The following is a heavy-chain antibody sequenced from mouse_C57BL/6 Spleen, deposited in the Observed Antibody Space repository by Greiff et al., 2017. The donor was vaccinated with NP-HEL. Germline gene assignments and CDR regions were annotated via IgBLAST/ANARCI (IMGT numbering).Heavy chain of an antibody. CDR1: GYTFTSYW. Sequence: QVQLQQPGAELVKPGASVKLSCKASGYTFTSYWMHWVKQRPGRGLEWIGRIDPNSGGTKYNVKFKSKATLTVDKPSSTAYMQLSSLTSEDSAVYYCARSTMVTTGYWYFDVWGTGTTVTVSS. CDR2: IDPNSGGT. CDR3: ARSTMVTTGYWYFDV. V-gene: IGHV1-72*01. D-gene: IGHD2-2*01. J-gene: IGHJ1*03.